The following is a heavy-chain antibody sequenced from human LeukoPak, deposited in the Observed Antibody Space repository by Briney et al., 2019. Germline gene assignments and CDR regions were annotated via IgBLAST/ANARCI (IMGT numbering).Heavy chain of an antibody. CDR3: ARGYSLDY. D-gene: IGHD5-18*01. V-gene: IGHV4-61*01. Sequence: PSETLSLTCTVSGGSVSSGSYYWSWLRQPPGKGLEWIGYIYYSGSTNYNPSLKSRVTISVDTSKNQFSLKLSSVTAADTAVYYCARGYSLDYWGQGTLVTVSS. CDR1: GGSVSSGSYY. CDR2: IYYSGST. J-gene: IGHJ4*02.